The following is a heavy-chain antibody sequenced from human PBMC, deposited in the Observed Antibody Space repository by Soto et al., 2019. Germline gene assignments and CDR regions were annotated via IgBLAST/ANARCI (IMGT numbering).Heavy chain of an antibody. Sequence: QVQLQESGPGLVKPSQTLSLTCTVSGGSMNSGGYCWSWIRQHPGEGLEWIGCISYGGTTSYNPSLKSRLIISVDTSKNQFSLKLTSVTAAATAVYYCSRGILVWGQGTLITVSS. CDR2: ISYGGTT. J-gene: IGHJ4*02. CDR3: SRGILV. CDR1: GGSMNSGGYC. V-gene: IGHV4-31*03. D-gene: IGHD2-15*01.